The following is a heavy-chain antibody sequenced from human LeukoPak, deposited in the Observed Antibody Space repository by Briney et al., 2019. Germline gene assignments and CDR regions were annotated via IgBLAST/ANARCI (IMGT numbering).Heavy chain of an antibody. CDR2: IYYSGST. D-gene: IGHD1-26*01. Sequence: PSQTLSLTCTVSGGSISIDDYYWSWIRQPPGKGLEWIGYIYYSGSTYYNPSLKSRVTISLDTSKNQFSLKLSSVTAADTAVYYCANSHGKWELGPNYYFDYWGQGTLVTVSS. CDR1: GGSISIDDYY. V-gene: IGHV4-30-4*08. J-gene: IGHJ4*02. CDR3: ANSHGKWELGPNYYFDY.